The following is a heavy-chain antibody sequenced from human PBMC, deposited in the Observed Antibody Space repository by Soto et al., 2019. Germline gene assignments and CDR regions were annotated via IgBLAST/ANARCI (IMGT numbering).Heavy chain of an antibody. Sequence: SETLSLTCTVSGGSISSYYWSWIRQPAGKGLEWIGRIYTSGSTNYNPSLKSRVTMSVDTSKNQFSLKLSSVTAADTAVYYCASDGYSNYAERSYYYYGMDVWGQGTTVTVSS. CDR3: ASDGYSNYAERSYYYYGMDV. J-gene: IGHJ6*02. CDR1: GGSISSYY. V-gene: IGHV4-4*07. D-gene: IGHD4-4*01. CDR2: IYTSGST.